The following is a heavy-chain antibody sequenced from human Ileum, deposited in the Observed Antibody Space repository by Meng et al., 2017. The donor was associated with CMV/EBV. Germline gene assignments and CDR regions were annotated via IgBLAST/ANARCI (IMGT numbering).Heavy chain of an antibody. D-gene: IGHD3-22*01. V-gene: IGHV4-59*01. CDR3: VRGGSGYAFDY. CDR2: IYYTGNS. CDR1: GDSMSGSY. J-gene: IGHJ4*02. Sequence: ESLKISCAVSGDSMSGSYWSWIRQPPGKGLEWIGYIYYTGNSNYNPSLKSRVTISVDTSKSQFSLKVTSLTPADTAVYYCVRGGSGYAFDYWGQGALVTVSS.